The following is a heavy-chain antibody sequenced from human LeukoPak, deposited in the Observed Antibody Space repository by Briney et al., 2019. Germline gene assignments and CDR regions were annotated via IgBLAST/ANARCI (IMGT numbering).Heavy chain of an antibody. CDR3: ARGQNIPA. J-gene: IGHJ4*02. V-gene: IGHV3-53*01. D-gene: IGHD1/OR15-1a*01. CDR1: GFIVSSNY. CDR2: IYSGGSI. Sequence: GGSLRLSCAASGFIVSSNYMNWVRQAPGKGLEWVSVIYSGGSIYYADSVKGRFTISRDNSKNTLYLQMNSLRAEDTAVYYCARGQNIPAWGQGTLVTVSS.